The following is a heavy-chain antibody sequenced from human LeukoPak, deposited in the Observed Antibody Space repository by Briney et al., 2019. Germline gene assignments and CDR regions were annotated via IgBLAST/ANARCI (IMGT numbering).Heavy chain of an antibody. CDR1: GFTFSSYS. V-gene: IGHV3-21*01. J-gene: IGHJ4*02. CDR3: ARGAARTFDY. D-gene: IGHD6-6*01. Sequence: GGSLRLSCAASGFTFSSYSMNWVRQAPGKGLEWVSSISSSSSYIYYADSVRGRFTISRDNAKNSLYLQMNSLRAEDTAVYYCARGAARTFDYWGQGTLVTVSS. CDR2: ISSSSSYI.